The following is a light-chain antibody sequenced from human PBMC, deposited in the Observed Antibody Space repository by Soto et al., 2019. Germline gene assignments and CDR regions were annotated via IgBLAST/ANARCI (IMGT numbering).Light chain of an antibody. Sequence: EIVLTQSPATLSLSPGERATLSCRASQNINTYLAWYQQKPGQAPRLLIYGASTRATNIPARFSGSGSGTELTLNISRLQSEDFEVYYCQQYNNWPPITLGQGTRLEIK. V-gene: IGKV3-15*01. J-gene: IGKJ5*01. CDR1: QNINTY. CDR2: GAS. CDR3: QQYNNWPPIT.